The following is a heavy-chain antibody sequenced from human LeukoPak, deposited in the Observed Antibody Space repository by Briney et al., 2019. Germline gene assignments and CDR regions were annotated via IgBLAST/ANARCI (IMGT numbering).Heavy chain of an antibody. V-gene: IGHV4-34*01. Sequence: PSETLSLTCAVYGGSFSGYYWSWIRQPPGKGLEWIGEINHSGSTNYNPSLKSRVTISVDTSKNQFSLKLSSVTAADTAVYYCARGWFGELNYYYYFMDVWGKGTTVTISS. CDR3: ARGWFGELNYYYYFMDV. CDR2: INHSGST. D-gene: IGHD3-10*01. J-gene: IGHJ6*03. CDR1: GGSFSGYY.